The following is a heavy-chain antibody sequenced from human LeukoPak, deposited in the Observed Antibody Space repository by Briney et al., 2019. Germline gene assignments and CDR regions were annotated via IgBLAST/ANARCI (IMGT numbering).Heavy chain of an antibody. J-gene: IGHJ4*02. CDR3: ARGGELAFDY. CDR1: GYTFTSYG. V-gene: IGHV1-69*13. CDR2: IIPIFGIA. Sequence: GASVKVSCKASGYTFTSYGISWVRQAPGQGLEWMGGIIPIFGIANNAQKFQDRVTITADESTSTAYMELSSLRSEDTAVYYCARGGELAFDYWGQGTLVTVSS. D-gene: IGHD3-16*01.